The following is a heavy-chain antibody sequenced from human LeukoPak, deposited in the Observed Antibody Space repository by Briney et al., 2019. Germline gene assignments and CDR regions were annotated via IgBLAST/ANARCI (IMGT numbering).Heavy chain of an antibody. D-gene: IGHD3-22*01. CDR1: GGSISSYY. CDR2: IYYSGST. Sequence: SETLPLTCTVSGGSISSYYWSWIRQPPGKGLEWIGYIYYSGSTNYNPSLKSRVTISVDTSKNQFSLKLSSVTAADTAVYYCARYYYDSSGYYWFDPWGQGTLVTVSS. J-gene: IGHJ5*02. V-gene: IGHV4-59*01. CDR3: ARYYYDSSGYYWFDP.